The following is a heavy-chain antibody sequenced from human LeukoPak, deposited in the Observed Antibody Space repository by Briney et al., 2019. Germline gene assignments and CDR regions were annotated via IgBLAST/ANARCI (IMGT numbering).Heavy chain of an antibody. V-gene: IGHV1-2*02. J-gene: IGHJ4*02. CDR1: GNPFANYY. Sequence: ASVKVSCKASGNPFANYYMHWVRQAPGQGLEWMGWINPDSGDTNFAQKFQGRVSMTRDTSISTAYMELSRLKSDDTAVYYCARQSNYGDFDFWGQGTLVIVSS. CDR3: ARQSNYGDFDF. CDR2: INPDSGDT. D-gene: IGHD4-11*01.